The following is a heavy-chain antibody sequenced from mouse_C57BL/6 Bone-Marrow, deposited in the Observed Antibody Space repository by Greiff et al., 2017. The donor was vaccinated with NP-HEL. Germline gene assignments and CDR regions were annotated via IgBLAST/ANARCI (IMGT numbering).Heavy chain of an antibody. CDR1: GYTFTSYT. V-gene: IGHV1-4*01. Sequence: QVQLQQSGAELARPGASVKMSCKASGYTFTSYTMHWVKQRPGHGLEWIGYINPSSGYTKYNQKFKDKATLTADKSSSTAYMQLSSLTSEDSAVYYCARWDPVVATGAMDYWGQGTSVTVSS. CDR2: INPSSGYT. CDR3: ARWDPVVATGAMDY. D-gene: IGHD1-1*01. J-gene: IGHJ4*01.